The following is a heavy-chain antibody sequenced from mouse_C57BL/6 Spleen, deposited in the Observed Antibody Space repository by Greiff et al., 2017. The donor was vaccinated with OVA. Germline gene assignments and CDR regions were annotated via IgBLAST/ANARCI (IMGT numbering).Heavy chain of an antibody. D-gene: IGHD6-5*01. Sequence: EVQLMESGGGLVKPGGSLKLSCAASGFTFSSYAMSWVRQTPEKRLAWVATISDGGSYTYYPDNVKGRFTISRDNAKNNLYLQMSHLKSEDTAMYYCARDLGYGLDYWGQGTTLTVSS. J-gene: IGHJ2*01. CDR1: GFTFSSYA. V-gene: IGHV5-4*01. CDR2: ISDGGSYT. CDR3: ARDLGYGLDY.